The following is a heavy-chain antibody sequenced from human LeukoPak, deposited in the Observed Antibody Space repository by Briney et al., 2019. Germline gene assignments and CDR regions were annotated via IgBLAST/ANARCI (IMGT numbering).Heavy chain of an antibody. J-gene: IGHJ4*02. CDR1: GGSISSYY. D-gene: IGHD3-22*01. CDR3: ARDGSSGYQVFDY. V-gene: IGHV4-59*01. CDR2: IYYSGST. Sequence: SETLSLTCTVSGGSISSYYWSWIRQPPGKGLEWIGYIYYSGSTIYNPSLKSRVTISVDTSKNQFSLKLSSVTAADTAVYYCARDGSSGYQVFDYWGQGTLVTVSS.